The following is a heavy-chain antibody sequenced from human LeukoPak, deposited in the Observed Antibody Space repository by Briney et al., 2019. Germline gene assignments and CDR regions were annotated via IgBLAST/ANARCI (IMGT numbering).Heavy chain of an antibody. CDR2: IYYGGST. D-gene: IGHD1-26*01. V-gene: IGHV4-39*07. Sequence: SETLSLTCTVSGGSISSSSYYWGWIRQPPGKGLEWIGSIYYGGSTYYNPSLKSRVTISVDTSKNQFSLKLSSVTAADTAVYYCARAARVWELLGYYFDYWGQGTLVTVSS. CDR3: ARAARVWELLGYYFDY. CDR1: GGSISSSSYY. J-gene: IGHJ4*02.